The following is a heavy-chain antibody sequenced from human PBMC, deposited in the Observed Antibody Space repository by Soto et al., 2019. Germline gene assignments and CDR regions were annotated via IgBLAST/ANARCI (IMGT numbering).Heavy chain of an antibody. Sequence: QVQLVQSGAEVKKPGASVKVSCEGSGYTFIDYYMHWVRQAPGQRFEWMGRISPKSGGTNYAQKFQGRVNMTWDTSLNTAYMELSSLMSEDTAVYYCARPPGYISGWYYFDLWGQGTLVTVSS. V-gene: IGHV1-2*02. J-gene: IGHJ4*02. CDR3: ARPPGYISGWYYFDL. CDR2: ISPKSGGT. D-gene: IGHD6-19*01. CDR1: GYTFIDYY.